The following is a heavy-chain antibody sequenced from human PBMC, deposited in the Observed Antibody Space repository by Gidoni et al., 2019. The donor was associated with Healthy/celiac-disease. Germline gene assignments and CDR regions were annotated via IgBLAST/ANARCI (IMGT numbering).Heavy chain of an antibody. J-gene: IGHJ4*02. CDR1: GLTFSSYA. V-gene: IGHV3-23*01. Sequence: EVQLLESGGGWVQPVVSLIRSCAASGLTFSSYARSWVRQAPGKGLEWVSAISGSGGRTYYEDSVKGRFTISRDNSKNTLYLQMNSLRAEDTAVYYCAKAPNYDFWSGYFGPFDYWGQGTLVTVSS. CDR3: AKAPNYDFWSGYFGPFDY. CDR2: ISGSGGRT. D-gene: IGHD3-3*01.